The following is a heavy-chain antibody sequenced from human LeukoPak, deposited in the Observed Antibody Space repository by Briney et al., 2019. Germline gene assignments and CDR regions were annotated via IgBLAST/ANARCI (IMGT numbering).Heavy chain of an antibody. Sequence: PGGSLRLSCAASGFTFSSYAMHWVRQAPGKGLEWVAVISYDGSNKYYADSVKGRFTISRDNSKNTLYLQMNSLRAEDTAVYYCARGPITIFGVVITPLVPGYYYYMDVWGKGTTVTVSS. CDR2: ISYDGSNK. J-gene: IGHJ6*03. V-gene: IGHV3-30-3*01. CDR1: GFTFSSYA. CDR3: ARGPITIFGVVITPLVPGYYYYMDV. D-gene: IGHD3-3*01.